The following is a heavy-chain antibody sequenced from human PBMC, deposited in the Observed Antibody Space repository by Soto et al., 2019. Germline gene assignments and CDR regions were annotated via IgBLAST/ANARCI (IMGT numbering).Heavy chain of an antibody. V-gene: IGHV3-7*04. Sequence: EVQLVESGGGLVQPGGSLRLSCAASGFTFRSHWMSWVRQAPGKGLEWVANIKQDGSEKYYVDSVKCRVTISRDNAKNSLYLQMNSLRAEDTAVYYCARADYYDSSGYYCGNWGQGTLVTVSS. CDR3: ARADYYDSSGYYCGN. CDR2: IKQDGSEK. CDR1: GFTFRSHW. D-gene: IGHD3-22*01. J-gene: IGHJ4*02.